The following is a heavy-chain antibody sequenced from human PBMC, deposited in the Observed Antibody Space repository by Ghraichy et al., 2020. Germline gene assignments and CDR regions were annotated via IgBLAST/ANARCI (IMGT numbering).Heavy chain of an antibody. CDR2: IYYSGST. CDR3: ARLYSSSWPRGYWYFDL. CDR1: GGSISSSSYY. V-gene: IGHV4-39*01. J-gene: IGHJ2*01. Sequence: SETLSLTCTVSGGSISSSSYYWGWIRQPPGKGLEWIGSIYYSGSTYYNPSLKSRVTISVDTSKNQFSLKLSSVTAADTAVFYCARLYSSSWPRGYWYFDLWGRGTLVTVSS. D-gene: IGHD6-13*01.